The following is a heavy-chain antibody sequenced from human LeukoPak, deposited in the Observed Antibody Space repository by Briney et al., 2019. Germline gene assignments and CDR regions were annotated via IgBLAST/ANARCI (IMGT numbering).Heavy chain of an antibody. Sequence: SVKVSCKASGGTFSSYAICWVRQAPGQGLEWMGRIIPIFGTATYAQKFQGRDTITTDESTSTAYMELSSLRSEDTAVYYCARAQYYYDSSGYFDYWGQGTLVTVSS. CDR1: GGTFSSYA. J-gene: IGHJ4*02. V-gene: IGHV1-69*05. CDR2: IIPIFGTA. CDR3: ARAQYYYDSSGYFDY. D-gene: IGHD3-22*01.